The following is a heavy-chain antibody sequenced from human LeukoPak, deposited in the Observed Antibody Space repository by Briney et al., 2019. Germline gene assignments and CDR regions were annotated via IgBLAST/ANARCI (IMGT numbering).Heavy chain of an antibody. CDR1: GYTFTGYY. J-gene: IGHJ5*02. CDR3: AREETPEDSGYDS. CDR2: INPNSGGT. Sequence: GASVKVSCKASGYTFTGYYMHWVRQAPGQGLEWMGWINPNSGGTNYAQKFQGRVTMTRDTSISTAYMELSRLRSDDTAVYYCAREETPEDSGYDSWGQGILVTVSS. V-gene: IGHV1-2*02. D-gene: IGHD5-12*01.